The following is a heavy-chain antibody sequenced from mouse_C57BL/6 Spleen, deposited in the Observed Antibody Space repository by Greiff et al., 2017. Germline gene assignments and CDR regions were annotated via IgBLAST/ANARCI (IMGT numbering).Heavy chain of an antibody. CDR3: ARDNWDDWYFDV. Sequence: QVQLQQPGTELVKPGASVKLSCKASGYTFTSYWMHWVKQRPGQGLEWIGNINPSNGGTNYNEKFESKATLTVDKSSSTAYMQLSSLTSEDSAVYYCARDNWDDWYFDVWCTGTTVTVSS. V-gene: IGHV1-53*01. J-gene: IGHJ1*03. CDR1: GYTFTSYW. D-gene: IGHD4-1*01. CDR2: INPSNGGT.